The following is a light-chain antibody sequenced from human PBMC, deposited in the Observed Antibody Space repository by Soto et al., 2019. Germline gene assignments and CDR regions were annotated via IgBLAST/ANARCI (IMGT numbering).Light chain of an antibody. V-gene: IGLV2-14*01. CDR3: TSYTSSSTLV. J-gene: IGLJ2*01. CDR1: SSDVATYNY. CDR2: DVS. Sequence: QSVLTQPASVSGSPGQSITISCTGTSSDVATYNYVSWYQQHAGKVPKLMIYDVSNRPSGVSDRFSGSKSGNTASLTISGVQAEDEADYYCTSYTSSSTLVFGGGTKLTVL.